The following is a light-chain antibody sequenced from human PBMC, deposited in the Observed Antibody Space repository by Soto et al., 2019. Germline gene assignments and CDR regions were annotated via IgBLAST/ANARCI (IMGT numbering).Light chain of an antibody. CDR1: QDVSTY. CDR3: QQYDKLPFT. CDR2: AAS. J-gene: IGKJ4*01. V-gene: IGKV1-33*01. Sequence: DIQMTQSPSSLSASVGDRVTITCQASQDVSTYLSWYQQKPGKAPKLLIYAASHLETGVPLRFSGSGSGTHFAFTISSLQPEEIAKYYCQQYDKLPFTFGGVSNVEIK.